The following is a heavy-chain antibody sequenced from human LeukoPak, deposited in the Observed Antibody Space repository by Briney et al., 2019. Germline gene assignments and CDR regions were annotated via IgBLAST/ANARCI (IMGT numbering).Heavy chain of an antibody. J-gene: IGHJ6*03. CDR2: ISGSGSDT. CDR3: ARGRMDVVVPAAGYYYYYYMDV. D-gene: IGHD2-2*01. Sequence: PGGSLRLSCAASGFTFSHSAMSWVRQAPGKGLEWISTISGSGSDTNYADSVRGRLIISRDNSKNTLFLQMNSLRSEDTAVYYCARGRMDVVVPAAGYYYYYYMDVWGKGTTVTVSS. CDR1: GFTFSHSA. V-gene: IGHV3-23*01.